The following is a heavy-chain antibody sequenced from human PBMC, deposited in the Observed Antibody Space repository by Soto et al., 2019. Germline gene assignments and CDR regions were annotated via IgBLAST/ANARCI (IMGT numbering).Heavy chain of an antibody. CDR2: ISTTSSSI. J-gene: IGHJ4*02. CDR3: ARKGVAFDY. CDR1: GFTFSSYS. Sequence: GGSLRLSCAASGFTFSSYSMNWVRQAPGKGLEWISYISTTSSSIYYADSVKGRFTISRDNAKNSLFLQMNSLRDEDTAVYYCARKGVAFDYWGQGALGTVLL. D-gene: IGHD3-3*01. V-gene: IGHV3-48*02.